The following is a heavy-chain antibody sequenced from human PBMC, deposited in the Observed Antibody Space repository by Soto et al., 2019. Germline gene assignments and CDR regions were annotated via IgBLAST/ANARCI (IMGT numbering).Heavy chain of an antibody. CDR2: INAGNGNT. Sequence: GASVKVSCKASGYTFTSYAMHWVRQAPGQGLEWMGWINAGNGNTKYSQKFQGRVTITRDTSASTAYMELSSLRSEDTAVYYCARDGDTYYDFWSGYWNWLDPWGQGTLVTVSS. V-gene: IGHV1-3*01. D-gene: IGHD3-3*01. J-gene: IGHJ5*02. CDR1: GYTFTSYA. CDR3: ARDGDTYYDFWSGYWNWLDP.